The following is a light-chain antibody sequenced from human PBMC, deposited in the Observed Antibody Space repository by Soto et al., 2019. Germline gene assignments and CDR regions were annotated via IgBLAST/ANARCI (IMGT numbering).Light chain of an antibody. Sequence: DIVMTQSPDSLAVSLGERATINGKSSQTLLSTSNNKSYLAWNQQKAGQPPKLLFFWASSRESGVPDRFSASRTDTDFTLTISSLQAEDVAVYFCQQHATTPRTFGRGTRVEIK. CDR3: QQHATTPRT. CDR1: QTLLSTSNNKSY. V-gene: IGKV4-1*01. CDR2: WAS. J-gene: IGKJ4*02.